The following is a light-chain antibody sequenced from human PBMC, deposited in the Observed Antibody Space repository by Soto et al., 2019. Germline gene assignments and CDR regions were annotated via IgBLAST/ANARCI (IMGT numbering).Light chain of an antibody. CDR2: AVS. CDR3: CSFTSITTYV. V-gene: IGLV2-14*03. J-gene: IGLJ1*01. Sequence: QSVLTQPASVSGSPGQSITISCSGTSSDIGSYNHVAWYQQFPGKSPKLMIYAVSNRPSGVSNRFSGSKSGNTASLIISGLQAEDEADYYCCSFTSITTYVSGTGTKVTVL. CDR1: SSDIGSYNH.